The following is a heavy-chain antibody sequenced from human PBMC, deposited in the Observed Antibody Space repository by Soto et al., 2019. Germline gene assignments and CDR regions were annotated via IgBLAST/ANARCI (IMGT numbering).Heavy chain of an antibody. CDR3: ARSSTSANYFDY. CDR2: IYYSGST. CDR1: GGSISSGGYY. D-gene: IGHD2-2*01. Sequence: PSETLSLTCTVSGGSISSGGYYWSGIRQHPGKGLEWIGYIYYSGSTYYNPSLKSRVTISVDTSKNQFSLKLNSVTAADTAVYYCARSSTSANYFDYWGQGTLVTVSS. J-gene: IGHJ4*02. V-gene: IGHV4-31*03.